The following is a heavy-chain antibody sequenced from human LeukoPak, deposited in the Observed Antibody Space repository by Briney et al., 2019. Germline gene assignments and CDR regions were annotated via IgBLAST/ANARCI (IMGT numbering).Heavy chain of an antibody. D-gene: IGHD1-1*01. CDR2: ISAYNGNT. CDR1: GYTFTSYS. J-gene: IGHJ6*03. CDR3: ARGAPTTNYYYYYYMDV. Sequence: ASVKVSCKASGYTFTSYSINWVRQAPGQGLEWMGWISAYNGNTNYVQKLQGRVTTTTDTSTSTAYMELRSLRSDDTAVYYCARGAPTTNYYYYYYMDVWGKGTTVTVSS. V-gene: IGHV1-18*01.